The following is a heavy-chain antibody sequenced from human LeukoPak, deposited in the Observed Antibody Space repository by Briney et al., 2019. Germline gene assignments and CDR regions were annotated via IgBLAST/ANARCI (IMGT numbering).Heavy chain of an antibody. Sequence: AESQEISCQGSVYTFTTYWIGWVRQMPGRGLEWMGIIWPGDFNTKYSPSFQGQVTISVDKSINTAYLQWRSLQASDTAIYYCATATHFASHYWGQGTRVTVSS. V-gene: IGHV5-51*01. CDR2: IWPGDFNT. CDR3: ATATHFASHY. J-gene: IGHJ4*01. D-gene: IGHD1-1*01. CDR1: VYTFTTYW.